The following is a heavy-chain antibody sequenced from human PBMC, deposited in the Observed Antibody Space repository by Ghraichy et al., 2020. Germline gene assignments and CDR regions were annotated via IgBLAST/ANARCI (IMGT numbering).Heavy chain of an antibody. Sequence: GGSLRLSCAASGFTFSNAWMSWVRQAPGKGLEWVARIKGKIDGGQRDYTAPVQGRFTISRDDSRNTLYLQMNSLKTEDSAVYFCTRDRYGDDQFDYWGQGTLVTVSS. CDR3: TRDRYGDDQFDY. CDR1: GFTFSNAW. J-gene: IGHJ4*02. D-gene: IGHD4-17*01. V-gene: IGHV3-15*01. CDR2: IKGKIDGGQR.